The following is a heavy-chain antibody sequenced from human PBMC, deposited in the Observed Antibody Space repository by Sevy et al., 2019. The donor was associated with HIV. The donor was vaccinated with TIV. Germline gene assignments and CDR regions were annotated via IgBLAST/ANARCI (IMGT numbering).Heavy chain of an antibody. CDR3: ARDPPGIAATGGG. V-gene: IGHV3-53*01. CDR2: IYSGGTT. CDR1: GFTVSNNY. D-gene: IGHD6-13*01. Sequence: GGSLRLSCAASGFTVSNNYMNWVRQAPGKGLEWVSLIYSGGTTHYAHSVKGRFTISRDHSKNTLYLQMNSLRAEDTAIYYCARDPPGIAATGGGWGQGTLVTVSS. J-gene: IGHJ4*02.